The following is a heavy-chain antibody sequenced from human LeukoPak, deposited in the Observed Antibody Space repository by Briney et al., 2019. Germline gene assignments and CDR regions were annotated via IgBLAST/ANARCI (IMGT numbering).Heavy chain of an antibody. CDR2: ISSSSGYI. CDR1: GFTFSSYS. V-gene: IGHV3-21*01. CDR3: ARGGDTAMVTPLGAFDI. D-gene: IGHD5-18*01. Sequence: AGGSLRLSCAASGFTFSSYSMNWVRQAPGKGLEWVSSISSSSGYIYYADSVKGRFTISRDNAKNSLYLQMNSLRAEDTAVYYCARGGDTAMVTPLGAFDIWGQGTMVTVSS. J-gene: IGHJ3*02.